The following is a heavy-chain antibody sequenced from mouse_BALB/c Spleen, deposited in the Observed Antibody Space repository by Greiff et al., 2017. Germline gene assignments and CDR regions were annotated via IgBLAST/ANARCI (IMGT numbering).Heavy chain of an antibody. CDR1: GYAFSSYW. CDR3: TREGDYGNPYYFDY. V-gene: IGHV1S81*02. CDR2: INPSNGGT. J-gene: IGHJ2*01. Sequence: VQLQQSGAELVRPGSSVKISCKASGYAFSSYWMNWVQQRPGQGLEWIGEINPSNGGTNFNEKFKSKATLTVDKSSSTAYMQLSSLTSEDSAVFYGTREGDYGNPYYFDYWGQGTTLTVSS. D-gene: IGHD2-1*01.